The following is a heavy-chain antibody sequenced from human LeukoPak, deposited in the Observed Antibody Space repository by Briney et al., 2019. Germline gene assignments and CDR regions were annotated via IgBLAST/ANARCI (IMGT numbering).Heavy chain of an antibody. CDR3: ARDGGYGWPVNWFDP. V-gene: IGHV1-46*01. Sequence: ASVKVSCKASGYTFTSYYMHWVRQAPGQGLEWMGIINPSGGSTSYAQKFQGRVTMTRDMSTSTVYMELSSLRSEDTAVYYCARDGGYGWPVNWFDPWGQGTLVTVSS. J-gene: IGHJ5*02. CDR2: INPSGGST. D-gene: IGHD5-18*01. CDR1: GYTFTSYY.